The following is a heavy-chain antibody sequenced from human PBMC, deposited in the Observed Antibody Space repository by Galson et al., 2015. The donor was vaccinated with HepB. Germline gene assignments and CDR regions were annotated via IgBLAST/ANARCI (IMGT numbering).Heavy chain of an antibody. D-gene: IGHD5-12*01. CDR3: ARHIVATTAYYYYYMDV. CDR1: GYSFTSYW. V-gene: IGHV5-51*01. J-gene: IGHJ6*03. CDR2: IYPGDSDT. Sequence: QSGAEVKKPGESLKISCKGSGYSFTSYWIGWVRQMPGKGLEWMGIIYPGDSDTRYSPSFQGQVTISADKSISTAYLQWSSLKASDTAMYYCARHIVATTAYYYYYMDVWGKGTTVTVSS.